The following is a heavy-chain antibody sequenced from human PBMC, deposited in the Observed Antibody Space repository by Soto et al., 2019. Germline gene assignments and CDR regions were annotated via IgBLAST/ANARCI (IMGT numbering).Heavy chain of an antibody. CDR3: ATNAH. V-gene: IGHV3-7*05. CDR2: INPDGSMK. Sequence: GGSLRLSCVGSGFTFSNHWTGWVRQAPGKGPEWVANINPDGSMKDYVDSVKGRFTISRDNAKKSVYLQMSSLRVEDTAVYYCATNAHWGQGTLVTVSS. CDR1: GFTFSNHW. D-gene: IGHD7-27*01. J-gene: IGHJ4*02.